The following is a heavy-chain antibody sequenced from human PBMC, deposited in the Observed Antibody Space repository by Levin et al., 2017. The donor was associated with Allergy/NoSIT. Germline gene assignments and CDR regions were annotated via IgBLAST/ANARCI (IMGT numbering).Heavy chain of an antibody. D-gene: IGHD3-10*01. CDR2: ITNNGGYT. CDR1: GFTFSSYA. Sequence: GGSLRLSCSASGFTFSSYAMHWVRQAPGKGLEYVSGITNNGGYTYHADSVKGRFTISRDNSKNTLYLQMSSIRTEDTAVYYCVKGLLRGVFDYWGQGALVTVSS. J-gene: IGHJ4*02. V-gene: IGHV3-64D*06. CDR3: VKGLLRGVFDY.